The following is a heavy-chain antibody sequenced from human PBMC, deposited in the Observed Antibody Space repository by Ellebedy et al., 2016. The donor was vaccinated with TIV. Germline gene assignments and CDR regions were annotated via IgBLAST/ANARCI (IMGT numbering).Heavy chain of an antibody. D-gene: IGHD4-17*01. CDR2: FYHSGNT. CDR3: ARSPTNTVTTHYFDY. CDR1: GGSISSGDYS. Sequence: MPSETLSLTCAVSGGSISSGDYSWNWLREPPGEGLEWIGYFYHSGNTYYNPSLKSRVAISVDRSKNQFSLKLTSVTAAETAVYYCARSPTNTVTTHYFDYWGQGTLVTVSS. J-gene: IGHJ4*02. V-gene: IGHV4-30-2*01.